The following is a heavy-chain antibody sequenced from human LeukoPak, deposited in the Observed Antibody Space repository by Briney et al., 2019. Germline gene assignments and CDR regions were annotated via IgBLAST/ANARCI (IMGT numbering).Heavy chain of an antibody. V-gene: IGHV3-74*01. CDR3: ARRTNDYGSGRSFDY. D-gene: IGHD3-10*01. CDR1: GFTFSSYW. Sequence: GGSLRLSCAASGFTFSSYWMHWVRHAPGKGLVWVSRINSDGSSTIYADSVKGRFTISRDNAKNTLYLQMNSLRAEDTAVYYCARRTNDYGSGRSFDYWGQGTLVTVSS. CDR2: INSDGSST. J-gene: IGHJ4*02.